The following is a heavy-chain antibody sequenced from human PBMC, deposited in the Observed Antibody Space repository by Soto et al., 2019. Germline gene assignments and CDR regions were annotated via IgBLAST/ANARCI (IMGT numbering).Heavy chain of an antibody. CDR3: ARDQVGPLYYYYYGMDV. J-gene: IGHJ6*02. Sequence: GGSLRLSCAASGFTFRTYSMNWVRQSPGKGLEWVSSISSSSTYIYYADSVKGRFTISRDNAKNSLYLQMTSLRAEDTAVYYCARDQVGPLYYYYYGMDVWGQGTTVTVSS. V-gene: IGHV3-21*01. CDR1: GFTFRTYS. D-gene: IGHD1-26*01. CDR2: ISSSSTYI.